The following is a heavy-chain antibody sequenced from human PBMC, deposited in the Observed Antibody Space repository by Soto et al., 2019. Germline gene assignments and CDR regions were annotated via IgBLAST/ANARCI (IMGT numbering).Heavy chain of an antibody. D-gene: IGHD6-19*01. CDR1: GFSLSTSGVG. V-gene: IGHV2-5*02. CDR2: IYWDDDK. J-gene: IGHJ3*02. Sequence: QITLKESSPTLVKPTQTLTLTCTFSGFSLSTSGVGVGWIRQPPGKALEWLGLIYWDDDKRYSPSLKSRLTIINDNSKNQVVLTMTNMDPVDTATYYCPPEAGYRSGWVGRRSFDIWGHGTIFTVSS. CDR3: PPEAGYRSGWVGRRSFDI.